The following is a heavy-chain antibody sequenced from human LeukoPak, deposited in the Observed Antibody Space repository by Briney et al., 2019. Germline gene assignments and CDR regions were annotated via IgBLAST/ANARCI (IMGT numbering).Heavy chain of an antibody. CDR2: INPNSGAT. CDR1: GYTFTGYY. CDR3: ARGYSSSWSFRYYYYGMDV. Sequence: GASVKVSCKASGYTFTGYYMHCVRQAPGQGLEWMGWINPNSGATNYAQKFQGRVTMTRDTSISTAYMGLSRLRSDNTAVYYCARGYSSSWSFRYYYYGMDVWGRGTTVTVSS. D-gene: IGHD6-13*01. J-gene: IGHJ6*02. V-gene: IGHV1-2*02.